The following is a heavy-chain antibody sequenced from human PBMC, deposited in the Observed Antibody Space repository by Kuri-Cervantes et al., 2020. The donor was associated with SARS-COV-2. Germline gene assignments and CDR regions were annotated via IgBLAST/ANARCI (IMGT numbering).Heavy chain of an antibody. V-gene: IGHV3-23*01. CDR1: GFTFSTYA. CDR2: ISGSGGTT. J-gene: IGHJ3*02. CDR3: AEHYETYHPPQGFDI. D-gene: IGHD3-16*01. Sequence: GESLKISCAASGFTFSTYAMSWVRQAPGKGLEWDSGISGSGGTTYYADSVKGRFTISRDNSKNTLYLQMNSLRADDTAVYYCAEHYETYHPPQGFDIWGQGTMVTVSS.